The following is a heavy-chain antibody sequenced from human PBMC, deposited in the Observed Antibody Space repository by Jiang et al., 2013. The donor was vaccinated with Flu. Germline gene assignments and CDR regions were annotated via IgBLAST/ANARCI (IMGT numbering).Heavy chain of an antibody. CDR2: INPNGGAT. V-gene: IGHV1-46*01. Sequence: SGAEVKKPGASVKVSCKASGYSFISHWMHWVRQAPGQGLEWMGIINPNGGATSYAQKLQGRVTMTRDTSTNTVFMELSSLRSEDTAVYYCARDSSGSSSWWFDPWGQGTLVIVSS. J-gene: IGHJ5*02. CDR1: GYSFISHW. D-gene: IGHD1-26*01. CDR3: ARDSSGSSSWWFDP.